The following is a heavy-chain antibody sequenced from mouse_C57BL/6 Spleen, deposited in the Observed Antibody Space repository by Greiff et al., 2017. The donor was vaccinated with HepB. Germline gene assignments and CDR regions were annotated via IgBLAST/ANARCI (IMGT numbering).Heavy chain of an antibody. Sequence: QVQLQQSGPELVKPGASVKISCKASGYAFSSSWMNWVKQRPGKGLESIGRIYPGDGDTNYNGKFKGKATLTADKSSSTAYMQLSSLTSEDSAVYFCARDYYGSSLFDYWGQGTTLTVSS. CDR2: IYPGDGDT. D-gene: IGHD1-1*01. V-gene: IGHV1-82*01. CDR3: ARDYYGSSLFDY. CDR1: GYAFSSSW. J-gene: IGHJ2*01.